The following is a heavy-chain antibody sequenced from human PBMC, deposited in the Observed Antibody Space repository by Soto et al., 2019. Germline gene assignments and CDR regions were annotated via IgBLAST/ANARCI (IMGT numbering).Heavy chain of an antibody. CDR1: GGSISSGGYY. D-gene: IGHD3-10*01. Sequence: QVQLQESGPGLVKPSQTLSLTCTVSGGSISSGGYYWSWIRQHPGKGLEWIGYINYSGRTYYNPSLKSRVTISVDTSKNQFSLKLSSVTAADTAVYYCARDRAHLPYYFDYWGQGTLVTVSS. J-gene: IGHJ4*02. CDR2: INYSGRT. CDR3: ARDRAHLPYYFDY. V-gene: IGHV4-31*03.